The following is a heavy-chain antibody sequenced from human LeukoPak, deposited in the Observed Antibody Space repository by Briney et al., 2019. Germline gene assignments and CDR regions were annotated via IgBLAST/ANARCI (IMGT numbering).Heavy chain of an antibody. CDR2: IRYDGSNK. CDR3: AKDRGYSGYDPYYYYYMDV. D-gene: IGHD5-12*01. V-gene: IGHV3-30*02. J-gene: IGHJ6*03. CDR1: GFTFSSYG. Sequence: GGSLRLSCAASGFTFSSYGMHWVRQAPGKGLEWVAFIRYDGSNKYYADSVKGRFTISRDNSKNTLYLQMNSLRAEDTAVNYCAKDRGYSGYDPYYYYYMDVWGKGTTVTVSS.